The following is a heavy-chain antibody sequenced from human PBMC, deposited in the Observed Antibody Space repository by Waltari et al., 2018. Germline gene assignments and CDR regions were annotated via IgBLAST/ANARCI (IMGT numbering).Heavy chain of an antibody. CDR2: ISGRGMSYI. D-gene: IGHD6-19*01. CDR3: TRDLYGSGGDYFDP. V-gene: IGHV3-21*01. J-gene: IGHJ4*02. CDR1: GSSFSSYD. Sequence: DVQLVESGGGLVKPGGSWRPPGPALGSSFSSYDMNWVRQVPGRGLECVASISGRGMSYIFYTDSVKGRFTISRDNAKNSLFLQMNSLRAEDTAVYYCTRDLYGSGGDYFDPWGQGTLVTVSS.